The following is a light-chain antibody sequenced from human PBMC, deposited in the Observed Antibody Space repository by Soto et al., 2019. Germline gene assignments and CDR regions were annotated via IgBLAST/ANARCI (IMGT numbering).Light chain of an antibody. Sequence: DIQMTQSPSSLSVSIGDTITITCRSSQSISVYLNWYQKKPGTPPKLLIYAASNLQSGVPSRFIGRGSGTDFTLTISSLQPEDFASYYCQQTCRIPYTFGQGTNLEI. CDR2: AAS. V-gene: IGKV1-39*01. CDR3: QQTCRIPYT. J-gene: IGKJ2*01. CDR1: QSISVY.